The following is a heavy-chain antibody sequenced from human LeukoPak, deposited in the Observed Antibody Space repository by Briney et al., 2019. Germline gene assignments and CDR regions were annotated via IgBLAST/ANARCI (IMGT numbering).Heavy chain of an antibody. CDR2: INTNTGNP. CDR1: GYTFTSYA. D-gene: IGHD4-17*01. J-gene: IGHJ4*02. Sequence: ASVKVSCKASGYTFTSYAMNWVRQAPGQGLEWMGWINTNTGNPTYAQGFTGRFVFSLDTSVSTAYLQISSLKAEDTVVYYCARDLDYGDYVEIDYWGQGTLVTVSS. V-gene: IGHV7-4-1*02. CDR3: ARDLDYGDYVEIDY.